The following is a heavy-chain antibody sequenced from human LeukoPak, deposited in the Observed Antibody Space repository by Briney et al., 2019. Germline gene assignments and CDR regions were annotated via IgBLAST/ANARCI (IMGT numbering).Heavy chain of an antibody. Sequence: SETLSLTCAVSGGSISSGSYYWSWIRQPAGKGLEWIGRIYSSGSTNYNSSLKSRVTISVDTSKNQFSLKLSSVTAADTAVYYCARSTYYYGSGSYYPFDCWGQGTLVTVSS. D-gene: IGHD3-10*01. CDR1: GGSISSGSYY. CDR2: IYSSGST. V-gene: IGHV4-61*02. J-gene: IGHJ4*02. CDR3: ARSTYYYGSGSYYPFDC.